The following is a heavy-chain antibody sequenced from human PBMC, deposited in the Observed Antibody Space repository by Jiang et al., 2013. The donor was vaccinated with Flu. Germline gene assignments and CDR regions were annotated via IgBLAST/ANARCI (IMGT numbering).Heavy chain of an antibody. CDR1: GFTFSSYR. Sequence: VQLLESGGGLVQPGGSLRLSCAASGFTFSSYRMNWVRQAPGKGLEWVSFISRSSSTIYYADSVKGRFTISRDNAKNSLYLQMNGLRAEDTAVYYCARVWEENYYYHGMDVWGQGTTVTVSS. J-gene: IGHJ6*02. D-gene: IGHD3-16*01. CDR3: ARVWEENYYYHGMDV. CDR2: ISRSSSTI. V-gene: IGHV3-48*01.